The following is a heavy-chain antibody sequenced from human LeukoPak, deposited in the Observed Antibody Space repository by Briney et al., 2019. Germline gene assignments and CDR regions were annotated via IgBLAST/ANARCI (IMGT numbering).Heavy chain of an antibody. CDR2: FIPILGTP. J-gene: IGHJ6*01. Sequence: SVTVSCKTSGGTFRNYGLNWGRLAPGQGLEWMGGFIPILGTPKYAQNLQTRVTITADESTSTGYMELSSLRYEDTAVYYCARGLYCSRSTSCYDYGMAVCGQRSTLTVSS. D-gene: IGHD2-2*01. CDR3: ARGLYCSRSTSCYDYGMAV. CDR1: GGTFRNYG. V-gene: IGHV1-69*13.